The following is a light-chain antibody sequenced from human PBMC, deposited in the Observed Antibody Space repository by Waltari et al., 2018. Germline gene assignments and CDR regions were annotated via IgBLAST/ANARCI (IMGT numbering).Light chain of an antibody. V-gene: IGKV1-12*01. CDR1: QAISSW. CDR3: QQFDTFPLT. Sequence: DIQMTQSPSSVSASVGDRVTITCRASQAISSWLAWYQQKPGKAPKLLIYAASSLQSGVPSRFSGSGFGTDLTLTISSLQPEDFATYFCQQFDTFPLTFGQGTRLEIK. J-gene: IGKJ5*01. CDR2: AAS.